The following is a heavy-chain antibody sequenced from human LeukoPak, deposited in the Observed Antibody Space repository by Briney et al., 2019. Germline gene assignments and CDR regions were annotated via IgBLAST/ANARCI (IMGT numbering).Heavy chain of an antibody. CDR2: ISAYSGNT. CDR1: GYTFTSYG. Sequence: ASVKVSCKASGYTFTSYGISWVRQAPGQGLEWMGWISAYSGNTNYAQKLQGRVTMTTDTSTSTAYMELRSLRSDDTAVYYCARDPGYRYYYDSSGYCDYWGQGTLVTVSS. J-gene: IGHJ4*02. CDR3: ARDPGYRYYYDSSGYCDY. V-gene: IGHV1-18*01. D-gene: IGHD3-22*01.